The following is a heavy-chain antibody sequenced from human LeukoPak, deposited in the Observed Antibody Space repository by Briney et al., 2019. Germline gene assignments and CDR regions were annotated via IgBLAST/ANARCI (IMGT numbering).Heavy chain of an antibody. CDR3: ARVSITMVRGVIPY. D-gene: IGHD3-10*01. V-gene: IGHV1-8*01. CDR1: GYTFTSYD. Sequence: ASVKVSCKASGYTFTSYDINWVRHATGQGLEWRGWMNPNSGNTGYAQKFQGRVTMTRNTSISTAYMELSSLRTEDPAVYDCARVSITMVRGVIPYWGQGTLVTVSS. J-gene: IGHJ4*02. CDR2: MNPNSGNT.